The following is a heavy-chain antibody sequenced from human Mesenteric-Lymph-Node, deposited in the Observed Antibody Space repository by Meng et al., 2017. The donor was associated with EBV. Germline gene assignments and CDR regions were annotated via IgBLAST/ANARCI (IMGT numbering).Heavy chain of an antibody. Sequence: QVQRQQWGAGLLKPPETLSLTCAVYGGSFSGYYWSWIRQPPGKGLEWIGEINHSGSTNYNPSLKSRVTISVDTSKNQFSLKLSSVTAADTAVYYCARIIGYCTGGVCYGDWFDPWGQGTLVTVSS. J-gene: IGHJ5*02. CDR2: INHSGST. D-gene: IGHD2-8*02. CDR3: ARIIGYCTGGVCYGDWFDP. CDR1: GGSFSGYY. V-gene: IGHV4-34*01.